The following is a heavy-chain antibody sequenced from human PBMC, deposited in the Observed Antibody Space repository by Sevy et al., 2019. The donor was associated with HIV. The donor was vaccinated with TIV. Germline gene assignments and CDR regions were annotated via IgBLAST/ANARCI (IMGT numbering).Heavy chain of an antibody. V-gene: IGHV3-9*01. J-gene: IGHJ4*02. CDR2: ISWNSGAI. D-gene: IGHD5-18*01. CDR1: EFILDDYA. CDR3: AKDRGYSYSSIDF. Sequence: GGSLRLSCAASEFILDDYAMHWVRQVPGRGLQWVSGISWNSGAIDYAYSVKGRFTMSRDNAKNSLYLQMNNLRLEDTALYYCAKDRGYSYSSIDFWGQGTLVTVSS.